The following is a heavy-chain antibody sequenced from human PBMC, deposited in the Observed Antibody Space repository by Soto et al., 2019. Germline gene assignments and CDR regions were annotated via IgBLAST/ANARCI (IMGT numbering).Heavy chain of an antibody. CDR2: ISYSGSS. V-gene: IGHV4-39*01. J-gene: IGHJ5*02. D-gene: IGHD2-15*01. CDR3: AALLGTCNGGTCSFRWFQP. Sequence: QLQLQESGPGLVKPSETLSLTCTVSGGSISSETYFWGWVRQPSGKGLEWVGTISYSGSSFYNPSLLGRATLSVDTSKTQLSLRLSPVPAADSAVYFCAALLGTCNGGTCSFRWFQPWGQGTLVTLSS. CDR1: GGSISSETYF.